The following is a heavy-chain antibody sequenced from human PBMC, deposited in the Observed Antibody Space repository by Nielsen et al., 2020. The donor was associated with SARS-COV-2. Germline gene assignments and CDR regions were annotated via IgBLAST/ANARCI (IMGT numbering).Heavy chain of an antibody. D-gene: IGHD3-3*01. CDR2: INPSGGST. V-gene: IGHV1-46*01. Sequence: ASVKVSCKASGYTFTSYYMHWVRQAPEQGLEWMGIINPSGGSTSYAQKFQGRVTMTRDTSTSTVYMELSSLRSEDTAVYYCARDGLRFLEWLSSYYYYMDVWGKGTTVTVSS. CDR3: ARDGLRFLEWLSSYYYYMDV. CDR1: GYTFTSYY. J-gene: IGHJ6*03.